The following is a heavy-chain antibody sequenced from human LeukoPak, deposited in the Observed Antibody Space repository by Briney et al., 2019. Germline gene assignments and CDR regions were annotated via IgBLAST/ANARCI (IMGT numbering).Heavy chain of an antibody. J-gene: IGHJ4*02. CDR2: ISTSSSYI. Sequence: GGSLRLSCAASGFTFNRYNMNWVRRAPGKGLEWVSSISTSSSYIYYADSVRGRFTISRDNAKNSLYLQMNSLRAEDTAVYSCARTVDTAMRLDYWGQGTLVTVSS. CDR1: GFTFNRYN. CDR3: ARTVDTAMRLDY. V-gene: IGHV3-21*01. D-gene: IGHD5-18*01.